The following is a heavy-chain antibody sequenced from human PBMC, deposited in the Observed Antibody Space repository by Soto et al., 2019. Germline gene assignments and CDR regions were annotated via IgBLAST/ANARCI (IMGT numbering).Heavy chain of an antibody. Sequence: GESLKISCTASGYNFANSWIGWVRQMPGKGLEWMGVMYPGDSDTRYSASFDGQVTISADKSINTAYVQWSSLKASDTDIYYCATGEHQILFDYWGQGTLVTVSS. CDR3: ATGEHQILFDY. CDR1: GYNFANSW. J-gene: IGHJ4*02. D-gene: IGHD3-10*01. CDR2: MYPGDSDT. V-gene: IGHV5-51*01.